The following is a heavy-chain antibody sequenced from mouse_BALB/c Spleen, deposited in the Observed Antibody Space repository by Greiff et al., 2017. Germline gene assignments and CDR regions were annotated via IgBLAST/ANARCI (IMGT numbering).Heavy chain of an antibody. CDR2: ISYSGST. Sequence: EVKVEESGPGLVKPSQSLSLTCTVTGYSITSDYAWNWIRQFPGNKLEWMGYISYSGSTSYNPSLKSRISITRDTSKNQFFLQLNSVTTEDTATYYCARAEVRTWFAYWGQGTLVTVSA. CDR3: ARAEVRTWFAY. D-gene: IGHD2-14*01. J-gene: IGHJ3*01. V-gene: IGHV3-2*02. CDR1: GYSITSDYA.